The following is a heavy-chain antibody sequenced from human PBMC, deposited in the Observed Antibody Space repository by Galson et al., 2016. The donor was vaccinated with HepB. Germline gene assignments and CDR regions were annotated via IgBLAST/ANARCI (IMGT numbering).Heavy chain of an antibody. CDR3: ARDSPGNSFFDF. CDR1: GDSVSSITGV. V-gene: IGHV6-1*01. CDR2: TYYRSTWNN. D-gene: IGHD1/OR15-1a*01. J-gene: IGHJ4*02. Sequence: CAISGDSVSSITGVWNWIRQTPSRGLEWLGRTYYRSTWNNHYAESERGRIAINPDTSKNQFSLQLESVTPEDTGIYFCARDSPGNSFFDFWGQGTLVTVSS.